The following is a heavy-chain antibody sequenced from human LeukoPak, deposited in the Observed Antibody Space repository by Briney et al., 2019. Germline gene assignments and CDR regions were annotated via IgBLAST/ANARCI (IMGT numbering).Heavy chain of an antibody. CDR2: TYYRSKWYY. J-gene: IGHJ4*02. CDR3: ARERSGKLVDY. CDR1: GDIVSSNSAA. Sequence: SQTLSLTCALSGDIVSSNSAAWNWLRQSPSRGLEWLGRTYYRSKWYYEYAVSVKSRININPDTSKNLFSLQLNSVTPDDTAVYYCARERSGKLVDYWGRGTLVTVSS. V-gene: IGHV6-1*01. D-gene: IGHD6-6*01.